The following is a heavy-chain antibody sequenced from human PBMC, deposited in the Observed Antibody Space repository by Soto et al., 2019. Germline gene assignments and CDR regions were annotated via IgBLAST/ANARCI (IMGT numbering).Heavy chain of an antibody. J-gene: IGHJ3*02. V-gene: IGHV4-30-4*01. D-gene: IGHD3-22*01. Sequence: QVQLQESGPGLVKPSQTLSLTCTVSGGSISSGDYYWSWIRQPPGKGLEWVGYIYYSGSTYYNPSLKSRVTLSVDTSKNQFSLKLSSVTAADTAVYYCARPYYYDSSGYYQDAFDIWGQGTMVTVSS. CDR2: IYYSGST. CDR1: GGSISSGDYY. CDR3: ARPYYYDSSGYYQDAFDI.